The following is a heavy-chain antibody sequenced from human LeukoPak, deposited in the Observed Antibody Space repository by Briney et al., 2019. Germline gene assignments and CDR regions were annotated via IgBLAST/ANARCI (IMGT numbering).Heavy chain of an antibody. CDR2: ISAYNGNT. CDR3: ARHQLTMVRGKRWFDP. D-gene: IGHD3-10*01. J-gene: IGHJ5*02. Sequence: ASVKVSCKASGYTFTSYGISWVRQAPGQGLEWMGWISAYNGNTNYAQKLQGRVTMTTDTSTSTAYMELRSLRSADTAVYYCARHQLTMVRGKRWFDPWGQGTLVTVSS. CDR1: GYTFTSYG. V-gene: IGHV1-18*04.